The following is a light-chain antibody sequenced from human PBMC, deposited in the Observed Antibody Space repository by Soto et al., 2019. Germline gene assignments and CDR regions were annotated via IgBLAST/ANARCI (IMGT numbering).Light chain of an antibody. CDR2: AAS. J-gene: IGKJ1*01. CDR3: QKYNSAPRT. V-gene: IGKV1-27*01. CDR1: QGISNY. Sequence: DIQMTQSPSSLSASVGDRVTITCRASQGISNYLAWYQQKQGKVPQLLIYAASTLQSGIPSRFSGSGSGTEFTLTISSLPPEDVATYYWQKYNSAPRTFGQGTKVEIK.